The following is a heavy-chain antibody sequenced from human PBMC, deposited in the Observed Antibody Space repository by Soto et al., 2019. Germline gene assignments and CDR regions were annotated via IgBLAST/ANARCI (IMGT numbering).Heavy chain of an antibody. CDR2: ISYDGRSE. CDR3: AKDLXXXXVXSXXRGLDV. Sequence: RLSCVGSGFTFSNFGMHWVRQAPGKGLEWVAGISYDGRSESYVDSVRGRFTLSRDNSKNTLSLQMISLRPEDTGVYYCAKDLXXXXVXSXXRGLDVWGQGNRVPVS. V-gene: IGHV3-30*18. CDR1: GFTFSNFG. J-gene: IGHJ6*02.